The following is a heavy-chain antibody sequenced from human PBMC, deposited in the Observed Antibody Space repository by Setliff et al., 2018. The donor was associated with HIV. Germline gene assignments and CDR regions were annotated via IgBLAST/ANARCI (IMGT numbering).Heavy chain of an antibody. Sequence: SETLSLTCTVSGGSISSGSYYWSWIRQPPGKGLAWIGSIYYSGSTYYNPSLKSRVTISVDTSKNQFSLKLSSVTAADTAVYHCARVKPHLRRSGSYWIVDYWGQGTLVTVSS. D-gene: IGHD1-26*01. V-gene: IGHV4-39*01. CDR3: ARVKPHLRRSGSYWIVDY. J-gene: IGHJ4*02. CDR2: IYYSGST. CDR1: GGSISSGSYY.